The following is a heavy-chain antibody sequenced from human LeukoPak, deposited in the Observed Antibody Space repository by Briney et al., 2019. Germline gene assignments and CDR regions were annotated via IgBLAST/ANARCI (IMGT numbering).Heavy chain of an antibody. CDR1: GYTFTGYY. D-gene: IGHD2-15*01. CDR3: ARYCSGGSCYSRSFDY. J-gene: IGHJ4*02. Sequence: GASVKVSCKASGYTFTGYYMHWVRQAPGQGLEWMGRINPNSGGTNYAQKFQGRVTMTRDTSISTAYMELSRLRSDDTAVYYCARYCSGGSCYSRSFDYWGQGTLVTVSS. CDR2: INPNSGGT. V-gene: IGHV1-2*06.